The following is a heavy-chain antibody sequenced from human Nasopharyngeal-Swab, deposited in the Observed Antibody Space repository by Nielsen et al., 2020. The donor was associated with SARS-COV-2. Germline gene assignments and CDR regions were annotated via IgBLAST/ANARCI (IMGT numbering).Heavy chain of an antibody. D-gene: IGHD3-22*01. Sequence: WIRQPPGKGLEWVSYISSSGSTIYYADSVKGRFTISRDNAKNSLYLQMNSLRAEDTAVYYCAREGDSSGDVDYWGQGTLVTVSS. J-gene: IGHJ4*02. V-gene: IGHV3-11*04. CDR3: AREGDSSGDVDY. CDR2: ISSSGSTI.